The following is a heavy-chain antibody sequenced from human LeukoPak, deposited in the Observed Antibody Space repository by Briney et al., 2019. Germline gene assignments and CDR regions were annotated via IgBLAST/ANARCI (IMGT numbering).Heavy chain of an antibody. CDR1: GYSFTSYW. CDR2: IYPGDSDT. J-gene: IGHJ3*02. CDR3: ARSDWGTVTYGEPDAFDI. V-gene: IGHV5-51*01. D-gene: IGHD4-17*01. Sequence: GESLQISCQGSGYSFTSYWIGWVRQMPGKGLEWMGIIYPGDSDTRYSPSFQGQVTISADKSISTAYLQWSSLKASDTAMYYCARSDWGTVTYGEPDAFDIWGQGTMVTVSS.